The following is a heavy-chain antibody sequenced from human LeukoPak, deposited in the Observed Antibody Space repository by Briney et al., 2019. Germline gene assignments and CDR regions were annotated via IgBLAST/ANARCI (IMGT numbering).Heavy chain of an antibody. V-gene: IGHV3-21*01. D-gene: IGHD6-13*01. Sequence: AGGSLRLSCAGSGFTFSPYSMNWVRQAPGKGLEWVSSISGSSNYIYYADSVKGRFTISRDNAKSSLYLQMNSLRAEDTAVYYCARRVAAAGARGHRYFDYWGQGTLVTVSS. CDR3: ARRVAAAGARGHRYFDY. CDR2: ISGSSNYI. J-gene: IGHJ4*02. CDR1: GFTFSPYS.